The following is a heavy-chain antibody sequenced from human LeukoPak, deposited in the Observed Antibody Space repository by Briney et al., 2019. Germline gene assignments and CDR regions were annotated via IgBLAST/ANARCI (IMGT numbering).Heavy chain of an antibody. J-gene: IGHJ4*02. Sequence: PGGSLRLSCSASGFTFSIYTMHWVRQAPGNGLEYVSAISSNGGSTYYAYSVKGRLTIYRDNSKNTLYIQMRSLRAEDKALYYCVKDLGPYGGGSFPGFHWGQGTLVTVSS. CDR2: ISSNGGST. CDR1: GFTFSIYT. V-gene: IGHV3-64*05. CDR3: VKDLGPYGGGSFPGFH. D-gene: IGHD3-10*01.